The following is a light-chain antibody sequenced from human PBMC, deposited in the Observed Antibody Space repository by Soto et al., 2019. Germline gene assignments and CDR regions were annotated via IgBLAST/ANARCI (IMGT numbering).Light chain of an antibody. CDR3: QQYNNWPFIT. CDR2: GAS. J-gene: IGKJ1*01. Sequence: ENVLTQSPGTLSLSPGARAPLSCRARESVSSIYVAWYQQKPGQAPTLLIYGASSRATGIPVRFSGSGSGTEFTLTISSLQSEDFAVYYCQQYNNWPFITFGQGTKVDIK. CDR1: ESVSSI. V-gene: IGKV3-15*01.